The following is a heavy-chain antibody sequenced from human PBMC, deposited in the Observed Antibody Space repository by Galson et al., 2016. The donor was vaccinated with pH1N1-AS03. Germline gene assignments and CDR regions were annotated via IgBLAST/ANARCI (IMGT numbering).Heavy chain of an antibody. CDR2: IYPSDSDT. V-gene: IGHV5-51*01. CDR1: GYSFPSHW. Sequence: QSGAEVKKPGESLKISCKGSGYSFPSHWIAWVRQMPGKGLEWMGIIYPSDSDTRDNSSFQGQVTISADTSISTAYLQWNSLKASDTAIYYCARWSNDYGSYWGQGTLVTVSS. CDR3: ARWSNDYGSY. J-gene: IGHJ4*02. D-gene: IGHD4-17*01.